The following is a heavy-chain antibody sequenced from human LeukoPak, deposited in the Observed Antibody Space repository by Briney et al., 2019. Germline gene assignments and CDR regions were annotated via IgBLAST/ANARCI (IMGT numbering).Heavy chain of an antibody. CDR2: MSVGSGLI. Sequence: PGGSLRLSCAASGFIFSRYSMNWVRQAPGKGLEWVASMSVGSGLIYYAESVRGRFTVSRDNAKNSLYLQMKSLRADDTAVHFCAREFEGTASGAGYWGQGTLVTVSS. CDR3: AREFEGTASGAGY. J-gene: IGHJ4*02. D-gene: IGHD3-16*01. V-gene: IGHV3-21*01. CDR1: GFIFSRYS.